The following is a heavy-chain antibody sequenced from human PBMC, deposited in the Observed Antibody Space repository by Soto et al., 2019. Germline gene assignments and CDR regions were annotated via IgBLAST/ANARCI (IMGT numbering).Heavy chain of an antibody. V-gene: IGHV4-31*11. D-gene: IGHD4-4*01. CDR2: IRDGETT. CDR3: ARGRDYSKTAY. Sequence: PSETLSLTCDVSGGSTMISSYYCAWIRQHTVKGLEWIGSIRDGETTYYNPSLKSRVNMSMDTSKRQLSLDMRSLTVADTAIYFCARGRDYSKTAYWGQGTLVTVSS. CDR1: GGSTMISSYY. J-gene: IGHJ4*02.